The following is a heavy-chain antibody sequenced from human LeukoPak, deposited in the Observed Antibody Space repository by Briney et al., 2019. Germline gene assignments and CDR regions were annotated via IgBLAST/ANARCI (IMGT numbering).Heavy chain of an antibody. D-gene: IGHD3-10*01. J-gene: IGHJ6*02. CDR3: AKVGSYGSGIWQSYYGMDV. CDR1: GFTFSSYA. CDR2: ISGSGGST. Sequence: HPGGSLRLSCAASGFTFSSYAMSWVRQAPGKGLEWVSAISGSGGSTYYADSVKGRFTISRDNSKNTLYLQMNSLRAEDTAVYYCAKVGSYGSGIWQSYYGMDVWSQGTTVTVSS. V-gene: IGHV3-23*01.